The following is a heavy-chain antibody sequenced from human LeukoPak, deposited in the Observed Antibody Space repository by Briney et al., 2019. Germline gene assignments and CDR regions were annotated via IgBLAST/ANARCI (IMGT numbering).Heavy chain of an antibody. V-gene: IGHV4-59*12. CDR2: IFYSGGT. J-gene: IGHJ6*04. D-gene: IGHD2-2*01. CDR3: ARAKEGTSLVLSFKYHYYFLDV. Sequence: SETLSLTCTVSGDSISNYYWNWIRLAPGKGLEWIGYIFYSGGTNYNSSLKSRATISVDRSKNQFSLRLSSVTAADTAVYYCARAKEGTSLVLSFKYHYYFLDVWGIGTTVTVSS. CDR1: GDSISNYY.